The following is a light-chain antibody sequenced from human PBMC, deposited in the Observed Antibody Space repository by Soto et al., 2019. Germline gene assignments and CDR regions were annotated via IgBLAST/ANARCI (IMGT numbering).Light chain of an antibody. CDR3: SSYTSSSTLDV. CDR2: DVS. Sequence: QSALTQPASVSGSPGQSITISCTGISSDVGGYNYVSWYQQHPGKAPKLMIYDVSNRPSGVSNRFSGSKSGNTASLTISGLQAEDEADYYCSSYTSSSTLDVFGTGTKVTVL. V-gene: IGLV2-14*01. CDR1: SSDVGGYNY. J-gene: IGLJ1*01.